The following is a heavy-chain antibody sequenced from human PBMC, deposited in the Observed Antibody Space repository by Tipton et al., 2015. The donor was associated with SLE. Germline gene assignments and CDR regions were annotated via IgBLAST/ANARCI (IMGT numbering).Heavy chain of an antibody. CDR3: ARRAVTNDWYFDL. Sequence: SLRLSCAASGFTFSSYAMHWVRQAPGKGLEWVAVISYDGSNKYYADSVKGRFTISRDNSKNTLYLQMNSLRAEDTAVYYCARRAVTNDWYFDLWGRGTLVTVSS. D-gene: IGHD4-17*01. CDR2: ISYDGSNK. CDR1: GFTFSSYA. J-gene: IGHJ2*01. V-gene: IGHV3-30*04.